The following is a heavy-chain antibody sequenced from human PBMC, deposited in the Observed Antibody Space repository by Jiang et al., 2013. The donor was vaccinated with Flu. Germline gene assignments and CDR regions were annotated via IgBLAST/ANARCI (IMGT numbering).Heavy chain of an antibody. CDR1: GYSFTNYW. D-gene: IGHD6-25*01. Sequence: GAEVKKPGESLTISCKTSGYSFTNYWITWVRQMPGKGLEWMGRIDPRSSYTSYSPSFQGHVTISVDKSITTAYLQWSSLEASDTAMYYCARHALGSSGWHYFDDVGPGNPGHRLL. J-gene: IGHJ4*02. V-gene: IGHV5-10-1*01. CDR2: IDPRSSYT. CDR3: ARHALGSSGWHYFDD.